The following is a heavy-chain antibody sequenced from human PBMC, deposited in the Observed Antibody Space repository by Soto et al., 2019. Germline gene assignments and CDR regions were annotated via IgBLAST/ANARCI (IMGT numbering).Heavy chain of an antibody. CDR3: ARDLGGDYPSGFYYYYGMDV. J-gene: IGHJ6*04. D-gene: IGHD4-17*01. CDR2: ISGSGGST. CDR1: GFTFSSYA. Sequence: EVQLLESGGGLVQPGGSLRLSCAASGFTFSSYAMSWVRQAPGKGLEWVSAISGSGGSTYYADSVKGRFTISRDNSKNTLYLQMNSLSAEDTAVYYCARDLGGDYPSGFYYYYGMDVWGKGTTVTVSS. V-gene: IGHV3-23*01.